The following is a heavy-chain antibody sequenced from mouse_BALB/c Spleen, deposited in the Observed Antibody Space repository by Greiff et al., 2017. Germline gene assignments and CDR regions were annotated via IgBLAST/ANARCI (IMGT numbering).Heavy chain of an antibody. J-gene: IGHJ1*01. V-gene: IGHV1-63*02. CDR3: AIYYSSSYWDMDV. Sequence: VQLHRPGAERVRLGPSVKLPSRASGSTFTASWLGWVKQRPGHGLEWIGSIYPGGGYTNYNEKFKGKATLTADTSSSTAYMQLSSLTSEDSAVYYCAIYYSSSYWDMDVWGAGTTVTVSS. CDR1: GSTFTASW. D-gene: IGHD1-1*01. CDR2: IYPGGGYT.